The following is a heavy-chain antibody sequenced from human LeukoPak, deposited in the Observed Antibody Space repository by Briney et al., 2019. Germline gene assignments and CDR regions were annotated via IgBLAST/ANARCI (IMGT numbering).Heavy chain of an antibody. CDR3: ARVTTSTTSSGWYGGFDY. D-gene: IGHD6-19*01. V-gene: IGHV1-2*02. J-gene: IGHJ4*02. CDR1: GYTFTGYY. Sequence: GASVKVSCKASGYTFTGYYMHWVRQAPGQGLEWMGWINPNSGGTNYAQKFQGRVTMTRDTSISTAYMELSRLRSDDTAVYYCARVTTSTTSSGWYGGFDYWGQGTLVTVSS. CDR2: INPNSGGT.